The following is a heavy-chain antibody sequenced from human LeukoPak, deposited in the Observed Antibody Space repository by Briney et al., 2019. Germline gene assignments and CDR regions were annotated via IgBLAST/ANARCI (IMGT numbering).Heavy chain of an antibody. CDR3: ARDQFGSYSNFDY. CDR1: GFTFINYV. V-gene: IGHV3-23*01. J-gene: IGHJ4*02. Sequence: PGGSLRLSCAASGFTFINYVISWVRQSPEKGLEWVSAISGSAEVTYYADSVKGRFSISRDNSRNSLFLQMNSLRAEDTAIYSCARDQFGSYSNFDYWGQGTLVTVSS. CDR2: ISGSAEVT. D-gene: IGHD1-26*01.